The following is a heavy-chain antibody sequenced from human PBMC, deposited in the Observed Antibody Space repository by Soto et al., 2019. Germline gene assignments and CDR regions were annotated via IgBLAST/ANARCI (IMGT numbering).Heavy chain of an antibody. D-gene: IGHD1-1*01. Sequence: QVLLVQSGAEAKRPGSSVKVSCKASGGTFDNYVLNWVRQAPGQGLEWVGGIIPSSETTNYAHKFKGRLTLIADATIVYMELSSLRSDATAIYYCAGRHDSSIHFLSLDDWGQGTLVTVSS. CDR2: IIPSSETT. V-gene: IGHV1-69*01. J-gene: IGHJ4*02. CDR1: GGTFDNYV. CDR3: AGRHDSSIHFLSLDD.